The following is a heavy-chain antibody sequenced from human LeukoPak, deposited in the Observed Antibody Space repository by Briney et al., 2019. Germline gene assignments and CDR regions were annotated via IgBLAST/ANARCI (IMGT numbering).Heavy chain of an antibody. V-gene: IGHV1-2*02. CDR3: AGLGSTVKGRIDP. CDR1: GYHFTGYH. Sequence: ASVTVSCEVSGYHFTGYHGHWVRQAPGQGLEWIGRISTDSGDTNGAQKFQGRVTMTRDTSISTAYMEFSGLTSDDSAVYYCAGLGSTVKGRIDPWGQGTPVTVST. D-gene: IGHD5/OR15-5a*01. CDR2: ISTDSGDT. J-gene: IGHJ5*02.